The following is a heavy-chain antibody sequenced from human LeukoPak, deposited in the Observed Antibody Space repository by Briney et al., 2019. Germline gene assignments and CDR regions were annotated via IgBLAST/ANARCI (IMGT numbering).Heavy chain of an antibody. CDR2: MYYSVST. CDR3: ARGLIIDS. V-gene: IGHV4-59*02. J-gene: IGHJ4*02. CDR1: GGSVSSYY. Sequence: PSEALSLTCTVSGGSVSSYYWSWIRQPPGRGLEWIGYMYYSVSTNYNPSLKSRVTISIDTSKNQFSLKLASVTAADTAVYYCARGLIIDSWGQGTLVTVSS. D-gene: IGHD3-10*01.